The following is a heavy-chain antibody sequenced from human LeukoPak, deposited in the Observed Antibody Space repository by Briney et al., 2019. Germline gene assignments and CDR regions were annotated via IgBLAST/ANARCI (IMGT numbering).Heavy chain of an antibody. V-gene: IGHV3-23*01. Sequence: PGGSLRLSCAASGFTFSSYAMSWVRQAPGKRLEWVSAISGSGGSTYYADSVKGRFTISRDNSKNTLYLQMNSLRAEDTAVYYCATFDSSGYYPNYYFDYWGQGTLVTVSS. D-gene: IGHD3-22*01. CDR2: ISGSGGST. J-gene: IGHJ4*02. CDR3: ATFDSSGYYPNYYFDY. CDR1: GFTFSSYA.